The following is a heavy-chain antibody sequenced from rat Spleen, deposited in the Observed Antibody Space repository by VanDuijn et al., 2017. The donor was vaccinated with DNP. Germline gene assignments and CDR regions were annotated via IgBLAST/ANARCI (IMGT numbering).Heavy chain of an antibody. CDR3: ARQGRGAPFDY. V-gene: IGHV5-7*01. Sequence: EVQLVKSGGGLVQPGRSLKLSCASSGFTFSDYNMAWVRQAPGKGLEWVATISYDGSSTYYRDSVKGRFTISRDNAKSTLYLQRDSLRSEDTATYYCARQGRGAPFDYWGQGVMVTVSS. J-gene: IGHJ2*01. CDR1: GFTFSDYN. D-gene: IGHD1-11*01. CDR2: ISYDGSST.